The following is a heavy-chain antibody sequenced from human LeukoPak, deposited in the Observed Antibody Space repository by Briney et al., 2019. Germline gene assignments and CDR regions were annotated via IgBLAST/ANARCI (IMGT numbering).Heavy chain of an antibody. CDR2: INRDESEK. CDR3: AKDWESGYYDSSGYTDSDY. V-gene: IGHV3-7*03. J-gene: IGHJ4*02. CDR1: AFTFSSYW. D-gene: IGHD3-22*01. Sequence: GGSLRLSCAASAFTFSSYWMTWVRQAPGKGLEWVANINRDESEKYCVDSVKGRFTISRDNAKNSLYLQMNSLRAEDTAVYYCAKDWESGYYDSSGYTDSDYWGQGTLVTVSS.